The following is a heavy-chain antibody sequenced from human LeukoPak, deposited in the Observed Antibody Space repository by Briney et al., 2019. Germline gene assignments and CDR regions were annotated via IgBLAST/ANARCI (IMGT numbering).Heavy chain of an antibody. CDR2: ISGSGGST. J-gene: IGHJ4*02. D-gene: IGHD3-9*01. CDR1: GLTFSSYV. V-gene: IGHV3-23*01. CDR3: AKGRDILTGLVDY. Sequence: QPGGSLRLSCAASGLTFSSYVRSWVRQAPGKGLEWVSGISGSGGSTYYADSVKGRFTISRDNSKNTLYLQMNRLRAEDTAVYYCAKGRDILTGLVDYWGQGTLVTVSS.